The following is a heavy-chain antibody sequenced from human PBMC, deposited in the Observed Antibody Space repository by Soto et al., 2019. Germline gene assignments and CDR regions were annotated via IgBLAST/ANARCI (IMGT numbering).Heavy chain of an antibody. D-gene: IGHD5-12*01. J-gene: IGHJ4*02. CDR1: GGSISSSSYY. Sequence: SETLSLTCTVSGGSISSSSYYWGWICQPPGKGLEWIGSIYYSGSTYYNPSLKSRVTISVDTSKNQFSLKLSSVTAADTAVYYCARHRSGYDHEPFDYWGQGTLVTVSS. CDR3: ARHRSGYDHEPFDY. CDR2: IYYSGST. V-gene: IGHV4-39*01.